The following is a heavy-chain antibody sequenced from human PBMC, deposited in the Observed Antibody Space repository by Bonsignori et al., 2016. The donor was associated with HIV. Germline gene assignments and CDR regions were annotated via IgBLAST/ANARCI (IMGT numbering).Heavy chain of an antibody. Sequence: WVRQAPGQGLEWMGGIIPILGIANYAQKFQGRVTITADKSTSTAYMELSSLRSEDTAVYYCARDQYCGGDCYSLDYWGQGTLVTVSS. J-gene: IGHJ4*02. D-gene: IGHD2-21*01. CDR3: ARDQYCGGDCYSLDY. V-gene: IGHV1-69*10. CDR2: IIPILGIA.